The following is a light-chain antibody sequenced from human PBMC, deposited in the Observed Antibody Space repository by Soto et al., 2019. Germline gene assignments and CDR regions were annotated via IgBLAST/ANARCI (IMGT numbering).Light chain of an antibody. J-gene: IGKJ3*01. CDR2: GTS. CDR3: QQYGDSVFT. Sequence: EIVLTQSPATLSLSPGERATLSCRASESVNSGYLAWFQQKPGRAPRLLIFGTSGRATGIPDRFRGNGSRTDFTLTISRVEPEDFAAYYCQQYGDSVFTFGPGTKVEIK. V-gene: IGKV3-20*01. CDR1: ESVNSGY.